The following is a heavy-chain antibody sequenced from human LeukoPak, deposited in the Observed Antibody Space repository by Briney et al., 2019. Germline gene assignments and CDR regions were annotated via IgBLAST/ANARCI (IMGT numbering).Heavy chain of an antibody. J-gene: IGHJ4*02. V-gene: IGHV4-59*08. CDR1: GGSIRSYY. CDR2: IYYSGST. CDR3: ATYQEEFYFDY. D-gene: IGHD3-10*01. Sequence: PSETLSLTCTVSGGSIRSYYWSWIRQPPGKGLEWIGYIYYSGSTNYNPSLKSRVTISVDTSKNQFSLKLSSVTAADTAVYYCATYQEEFYFDYWGQGTLVTVPS.